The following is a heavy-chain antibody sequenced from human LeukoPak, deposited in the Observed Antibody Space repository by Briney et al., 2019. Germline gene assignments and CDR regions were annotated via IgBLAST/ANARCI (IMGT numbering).Heavy chain of an antibody. V-gene: IGHV3-23*01. D-gene: IGHD5/OR15-5a*01. J-gene: IGHJ3*02. Sequence: GGSLRLPCAASGFTFSSYAMSWVRQAPGKGLEWVSAISGSGGSTYYADSVKGRFIISRDNSKNTLYLQMNSLRAEDTAVYYCAKDLSSAFDIWGQGTMVTVSS. CDR3: AKDLSSAFDI. CDR2: ISGSGGST. CDR1: GFTFSSYA.